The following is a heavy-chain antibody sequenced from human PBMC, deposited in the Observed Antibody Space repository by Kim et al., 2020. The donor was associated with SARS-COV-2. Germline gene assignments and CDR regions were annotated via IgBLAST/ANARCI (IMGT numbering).Heavy chain of an antibody. Sequence: ASVKVSCKVSGYTLTELSMHWVRQAPGKGLEWMGGFDPEDGETIYAQKFQGRVTMTEDTSTDTAYMELSSLRSEDTAVYYCATVPAAIALYYYYHGMDVWGQGTTVTVSS. J-gene: IGHJ6*02. V-gene: IGHV1-24*01. D-gene: IGHD2-2*01. CDR1: GYTLTELS. CDR3: ATVPAAIALYYYYHGMDV. CDR2: FDPEDGET.